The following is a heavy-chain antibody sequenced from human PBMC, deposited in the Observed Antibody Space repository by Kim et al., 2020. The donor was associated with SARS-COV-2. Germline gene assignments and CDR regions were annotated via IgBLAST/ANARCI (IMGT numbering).Heavy chain of an antibody. Sequence: SETLSLTCSVSGGSISSYYWSWIRQPPGKGLEWIGYIYYSGSTNYNPSLKSRVTISVDTSKNQFSLKLSSVTAADTAVYYCARLATASIIAAQIFILGYYYMDVWGKGTTVTVSS. V-gene: IGHV4-59*08. CDR1: GGSISSYY. CDR2: IYYSGST. CDR3: ARLATASIIAAQIFILGYYYMDV. D-gene: IGHD6-6*01. J-gene: IGHJ6*03.